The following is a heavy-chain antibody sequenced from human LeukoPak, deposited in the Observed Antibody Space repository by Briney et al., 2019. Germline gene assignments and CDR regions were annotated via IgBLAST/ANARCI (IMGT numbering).Heavy chain of an antibody. D-gene: IGHD3-22*01. CDR3: ARGAIRTDYYYDSSGYDPDAFDI. Sequence: SETLSLTCTVSGGSISSYYWSWIRQPPGKGLEWIGYIYYSGSTNYNPSLKSRVTISVDTSKNQFSLKLSSVTAADTAVYYCARGAIRTDYYYDSSGYDPDAFDIWGQGTMVTVSS. J-gene: IGHJ3*02. V-gene: IGHV4-59*01. CDR1: GGSISSYY. CDR2: IYYSGST.